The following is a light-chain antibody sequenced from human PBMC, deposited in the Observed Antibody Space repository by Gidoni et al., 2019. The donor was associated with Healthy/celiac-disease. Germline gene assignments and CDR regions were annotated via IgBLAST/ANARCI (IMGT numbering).Light chain of an antibody. CDR2: DAS. CDR3: QQRSNWPLT. CDR1: QSVNSY. V-gene: IGKV3-11*01. Sequence: IVLTQSPVTLSLSPGERATLSCRASQSVNSYLAWYQQKPGQAPRLLIYDASNRATGIPARFSGSGSETDFALTISSLESEDFAVYYWQQRSNWPLTFGGGTKVEIK. J-gene: IGKJ4*01.